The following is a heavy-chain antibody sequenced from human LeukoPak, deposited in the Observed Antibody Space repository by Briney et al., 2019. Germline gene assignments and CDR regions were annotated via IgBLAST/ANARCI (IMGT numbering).Heavy chain of an antibody. CDR3: ARDGFNYNWRDNDGFDV. V-gene: IGHV3-23*01. D-gene: IGHD1-1*01. CDR1: GFALKNYG. J-gene: IGHJ3*01. CDR2: FSDRSDTT. Sequence: PGWSLRLSCAASGFALKNYGMSWVRQPQGKGLEWQSTFSDRSDTTHYADSVKGRFTISRDNSMNTLYLQVNSRRGEDTALYYCARDGFNYNWRDNDGFDVWGQGTTVTVSS.